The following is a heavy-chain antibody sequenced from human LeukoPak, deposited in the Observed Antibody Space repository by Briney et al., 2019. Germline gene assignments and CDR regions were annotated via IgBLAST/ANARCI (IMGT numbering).Heavy chain of an antibody. J-gene: IGHJ6*02. CDR3: ALGDYYYGMDV. CDR2: FDLEDGET. CDR1: GYTLTELS. Sequence: ASVKVSCKVSGYTLTELSMHWVRQAPGKGLEWMGGFDLEDGETIYAQKFQGRVTITADESTSTAYMELSSLRSEDTAVYYCALGDYYYGMDVWGQGTTVTVSS. D-gene: IGHD3-16*01. V-gene: IGHV1-24*01.